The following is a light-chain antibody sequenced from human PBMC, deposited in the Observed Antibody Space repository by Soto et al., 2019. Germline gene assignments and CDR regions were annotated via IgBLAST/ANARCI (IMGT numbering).Light chain of an antibody. V-gene: IGKV3-20*01. Sequence: EIVLTQYPGTLSLSPGERATLSCMASQSVSNSYLAWYQQKPGQAPRLLIHGASSRAGGVPDRVSGSGSGTAFTLTISRLEPEDFALYYCQQYATSPWTFGQGTKVDI. CDR2: GAS. J-gene: IGKJ1*01. CDR3: QQYATSPWT. CDR1: QSVSNSY.